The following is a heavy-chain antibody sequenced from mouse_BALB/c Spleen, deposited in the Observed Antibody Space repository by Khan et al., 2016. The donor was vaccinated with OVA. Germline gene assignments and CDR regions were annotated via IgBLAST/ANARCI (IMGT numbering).Heavy chain of an antibody. V-gene: IGHV1-26*01. J-gene: IGHJ3*01. Sequence: EVQLKQSGPDLVKPGASVKISCKASGYSFTLYYMSWVKRTHGKSLEWIERVILNTDNINYNQEFKGKAILTVDKSSNTAYMERRSLTSEDFAVYFCARGYDFFASWGQGTLVTVSA. CDR2: VILNTDNI. D-gene: IGHD2-14*01. CDR3: ARGYDFFAS. CDR1: GYSFTLYY.